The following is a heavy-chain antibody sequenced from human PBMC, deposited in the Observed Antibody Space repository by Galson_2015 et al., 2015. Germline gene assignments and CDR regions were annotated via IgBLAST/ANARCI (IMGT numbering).Heavy chain of an antibody. J-gene: IGHJ4*02. V-gene: IGHV1-69*06. CDR3: ARPSQDCIVPACPYTY. D-gene: IGHD2-15*01. CDR2: ITPIFATA. CDR1: GGTFNNYD. Sequence: SVKVSCKASGGTFNNYDVSWVRQAPGQGLEWMGGITPIFATANYAQKFQGRVTITADRSTSTVYMELRGLRSEDTAVYFCARPSQDCIVPACPYTYWGQGTLVTVS.